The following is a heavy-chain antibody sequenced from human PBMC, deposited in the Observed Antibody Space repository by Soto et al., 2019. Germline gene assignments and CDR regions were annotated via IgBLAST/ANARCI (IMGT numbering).Heavy chain of an antibody. V-gene: IGHV3-48*01. CDR1: AFTFSTYN. CDR2: ISSTSSLK. CDR3: TTDLWSAYYDSIDV. D-gene: IGHD3-3*01. J-gene: IGHJ6*03. Sequence: EVQLVESGGGLVQPGGSLRLSCAASAFTFSTYNMNWVRQSPGKGLEWVSYISSTSSLKLYADSVKGRFTISRDNAKNSLYLQMNNLAAGDTAVYYCTTDLWSAYYDSIDVWGKGTTVTVSS.